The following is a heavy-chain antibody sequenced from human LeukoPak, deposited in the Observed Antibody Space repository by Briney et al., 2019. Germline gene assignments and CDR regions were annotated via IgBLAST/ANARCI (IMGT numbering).Heavy chain of an antibody. CDR3: AKARRRGDFWRGYPTYYYGMDV. CDR1: GFTFDDYA. Sequence: PGRSLRLSCAASGFTFDDYAMHWVRQAPGKGLEWVSGISWNSGSIGYADSVKGRFTISRDNAKNSLYLQMNSLRAEDTALYYCAKARRRGDFWRGYPTYYYGMDVWGQGTTVTVSS. CDR2: ISWNSGSI. D-gene: IGHD3-3*01. J-gene: IGHJ6*02. V-gene: IGHV3-9*01.